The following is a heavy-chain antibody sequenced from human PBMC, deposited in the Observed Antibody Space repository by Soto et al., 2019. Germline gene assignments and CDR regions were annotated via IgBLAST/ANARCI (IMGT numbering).Heavy chain of an antibody. V-gene: IGHV3-49*04. D-gene: IGHD5-18*01. J-gene: IGHJ6*02. CDR1: GFAFGDYA. CDR3: TRVPGYSYGRTYYYGMDV. CDR2: IRSKAYGGTT. Sequence: PVGSLRLSCTASGFAFGDYAMSWVRQAPGKGLEWVGFIRSKAYGGTTEYAASVKGRFTISRDDSKSIAYLQMNSLKTEDTAVYYCTRVPGYSYGRTYYYGMDVWGQGTTVTVSS.